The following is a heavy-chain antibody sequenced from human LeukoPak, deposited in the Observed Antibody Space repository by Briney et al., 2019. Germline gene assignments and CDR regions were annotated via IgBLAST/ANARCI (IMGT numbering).Heavy chain of an antibody. CDR2: INPGGDNT. D-gene: IGHD1-26*01. CDR1: GYTFTKSY. V-gene: IGHV1-46*01. Sequence: ASVKVSCKASGYTFTKSYIHWVRQAPGQRLEWMGLINPGGDNTKYAQNFQGRVTMTRDMSTSTVYMELSSLRSEDTAVYYCATTPPAYGSYSTGEIDYWGQGTLVTVSS. J-gene: IGHJ4*02. CDR3: ATTPPAYGSYSTGEIDY.